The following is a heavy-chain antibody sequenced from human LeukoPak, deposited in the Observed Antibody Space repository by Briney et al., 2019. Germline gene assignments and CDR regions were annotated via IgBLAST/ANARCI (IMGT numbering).Heavy chain of an antibody. CDR1: GYTFTGYY. J-gene: IGHJ4*02. CDR3: APSPSSAAAYYFDY. V-gene: IGHV1-2*02. Sequence: ASVKVSCKASGYTFTGYYMHWVRQAPGQGLEWMGWINPNSGGTNYAQKFQGRVTLTRDTSISTAYMELSRLISDDTAVYYCAPSPSSAAAYYFDYWGQGTLGTVSS. D-gene: IGHD6-13*01. CDR2: INPNSGGT.